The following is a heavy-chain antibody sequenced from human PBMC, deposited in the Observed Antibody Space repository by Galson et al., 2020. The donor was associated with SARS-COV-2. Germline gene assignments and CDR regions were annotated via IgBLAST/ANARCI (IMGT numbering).Heavy chain of an antibody. CDR1: GGSISSASHY. J-gene: IGHJ4*02. V-gene: IGHV4-39*01. CDR2: IYYSGIT. D-gene: IGHD1-1*01. CDR3: ARLSSTGSSFGDS. Sequence: SETLSLTCTVSGGSISSASHYWGWIRQPPGKGLEWIGTIYYSGITFYNPSLKRRLTISVDASKNQFSLKLSSVTAADTAVYFCARLSSTGSSFGDSWGQGTLVTVSS.